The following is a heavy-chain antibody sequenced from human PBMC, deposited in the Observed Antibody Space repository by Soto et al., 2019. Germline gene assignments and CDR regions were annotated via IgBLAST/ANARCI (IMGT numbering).Heavy chain of an antibody. V-gene: IGHV1-69*13. CDR3: ARTSTIFGVVITAYYYYYGMDV. J-gene: IGHJ6*02. CDR1: GGTFSSYA. CDR2: IIPIFGTA. D-gene: IGHD3-3*01. Sequence: GASVKVSCKASGGTFSSYAISWVRQAPGQGLEWMGGIIPIFGTANYAQKFQGRVTITADESTSTAYMELSSLRSEDTAVYYCARTSTIFGVVITAYYYYYGMDVWGQGTTVTVSS.